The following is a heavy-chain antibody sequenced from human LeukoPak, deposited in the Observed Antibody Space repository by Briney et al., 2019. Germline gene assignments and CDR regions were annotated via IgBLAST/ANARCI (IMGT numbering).Heavy chain of an antibody. Sequence: GGSLRLSCEASGFTFGNYAMNWVRQAPGKGLEWVSTISGTGSSTYYADSAKGRFTISRDNSKDTLFLQLNSLTAADTAMYFCAKASVAIPQYCNSWGQETLVTVSS. J-gene: IGHJ5*02. D-gene: IGHD2-2*02. CDR1: GFTFGNYA. CDR3: AKASVAIPQYCNS. V-gene: IGHV3-23*01. CDR2: ISGTGSST.